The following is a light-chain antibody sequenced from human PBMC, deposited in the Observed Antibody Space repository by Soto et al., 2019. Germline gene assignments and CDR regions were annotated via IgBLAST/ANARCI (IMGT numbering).Light chain of an antibody. Sequence: EIVLTQSPGTLSLSLGERATLSCRASQSFSSSYLAWYQQKPGQAPRLLIYGASSRATGIPDRFSGGGSGTDFTLTISRLEPEDFAVYYCHQYGSSPWTFGQGTKVEIK. CDR3: HQYGSSPWT. CDR1: QSFSSSY. CDR2: GAS. V-gene: IGKV3-20*01. J-gene: IGKJ1*01.